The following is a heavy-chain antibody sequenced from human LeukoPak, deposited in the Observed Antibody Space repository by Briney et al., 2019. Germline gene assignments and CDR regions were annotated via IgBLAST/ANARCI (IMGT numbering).Heavy chain of an antibody. Sequence: SETLSLTCTVSGVSMRSYSWTWIRQPPEKGLEWIGNIFYSGSTNYNSSLKSRVTISVDTSKSQFSLKLTSVTAADTAVYYCARGNDFWSGRNNCGLDVWGQGTTVTV. D-gene: IGHD3-3*01. CDR3: ARGNDFWSGRNNCGLDV. V-gene: IGHV4-59*01. CDR2: IFYSGST. J-gene: IGHJ6*02. CDR1: GVSMRSYS.